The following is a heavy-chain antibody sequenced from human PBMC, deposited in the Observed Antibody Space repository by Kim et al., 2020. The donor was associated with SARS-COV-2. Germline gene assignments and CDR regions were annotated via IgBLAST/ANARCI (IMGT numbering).Heavy chain of an antibody. J-gene: IGHJ1*01. CDR2: INHSGST. D-gene: IGHD6-19*01. CDR3: ARGRGAVAGTRYFQH. V-gene: IGHV4-34*01. Sequence: SETLSLTCAVYGGSFSGYYWSWIRQPPGKGLEWIGEINHSGSTNYNPSLKSRVTISVDTSKNQFSLKLSSVTAADTTVYYCARGRGAVAGTRYFQHWGQGTLVTVSS. CDR1: GGSFSGYY.